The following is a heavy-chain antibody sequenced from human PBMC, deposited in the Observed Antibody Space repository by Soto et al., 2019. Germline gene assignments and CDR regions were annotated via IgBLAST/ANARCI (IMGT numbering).Heavy chain of an antibody. CDR3: ARHKSGSDWLDP. V-gene: IGHV4-39*01. CDR2: MFYSGAP. D-gene: IGHD2-15*01. CDR1: GGSISDISYC. Sequence: ASETLSLTCTVSGGSISDISYCWGWIRQPPGKGLQWIGCMFYSGAPYYNPSLKNRVTLSVDTSNNEFSLKLVSVTAPDTAVYYCARHKSGSDWLDPWGQGTLVTVSS. J-gene: IGHJ5*02.